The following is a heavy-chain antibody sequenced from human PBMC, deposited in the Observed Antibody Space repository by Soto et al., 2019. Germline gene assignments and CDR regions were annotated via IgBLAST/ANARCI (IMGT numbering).Heavy chain of an antibody. CDR1: GFTVSTYH. J-gene: IGHJ6*02. CDR3: AKDIRASSGRNFYNYGMDV. D-gene: IGHD3-22*01. V-gene: IGHV3-66*01. Sequence: GGSLRLSCAASGFTVSTYHMSWVRQAPGKGLEWVSVIYSAGSADFADSVKVRFTISRDNSKNTLYLQMNSLRDEDTATYYCAKDIRASSGRNFYNYGMDVWGQGTTVTVSS. CDR2: IYSAGSA.